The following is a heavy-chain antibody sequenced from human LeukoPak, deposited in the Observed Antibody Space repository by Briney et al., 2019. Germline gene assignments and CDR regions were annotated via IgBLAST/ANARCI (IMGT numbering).Heavy chain of an antibody. CDR3: AKGGYFSFDM. D-gene: IGHD2-2*03. V-gene: IGHV3-23*01. CDR2: ISGDHAGRLGAT. Sequence: PGGSLRLSCAASGVNFIRHDMSWVRQTPGKGLEWVSGISGDHAGRLGATYYADSVQGRFTISRDNSKSALYLQMHSLRAEDTAMYFCAKGGYFSFDMWGQGTKVTVSS. CDR1: GVNFIRHD. J-gene: IGHJ3*02.